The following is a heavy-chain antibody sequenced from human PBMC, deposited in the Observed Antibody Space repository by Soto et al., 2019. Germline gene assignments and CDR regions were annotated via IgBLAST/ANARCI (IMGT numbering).Heavy chain of an antibody. Sequence: GGSLRLSCAASGFTFSSYSMNWVRQAPGKGLEWVSSITCDRSNIYYADSVKGRFTISRDNAKNTLYLQMNSLRAEDTAVYYCARVGDYYDSSGYSGPDAFDIWGQGTMVTVSS. CDR2: ITCDRSNI. CDR1: GFTFSSYS. D-gene: IGHD3-22*01. CDR3: ARVGDYYDSSGYSGPDAFDI. J-gene: IGHJ3*02. V-gene: IGHV3-21*01.